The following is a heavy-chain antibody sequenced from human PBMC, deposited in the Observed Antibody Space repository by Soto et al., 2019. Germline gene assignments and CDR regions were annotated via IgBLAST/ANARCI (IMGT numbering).Heavy chain of an antibody. V-gene: IGHV3-23*01. CDR2: ISGSGGST. J-gene: IGHJ6*02. CDR1: GFTFSSYA. CDR3: AKDQGPYSFGVVVAAKNYYYGMDV. Sequence: EVQLLESGGGLVQPGGSLRLSCAASGFTFSSYAMSWVRQAPGKGLEWVSAISGSGGSTYYADSVKGRFTISRDNSKNTLYLQMNSLRAEDTAVYYCAKDQGPYSFGVVVAAKNYYYGMDVWGQGTTVTVSS. D-gene: IGHD2-15*01.